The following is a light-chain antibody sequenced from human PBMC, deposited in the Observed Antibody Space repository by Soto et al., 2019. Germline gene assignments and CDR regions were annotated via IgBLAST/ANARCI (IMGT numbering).Light chain of an antibody. Sequence: IVMTQSPSTLSVSPGEGATVSCRASQSVSSHLAWYQHKPGQAPRLLIYDASNRATGIPARFSGSGSGTDFTLTISSLEPEDFAVYYCQQRSNWPPSITFGQGTRLEIK. CDR3: QQRSNWPPSIT. CDR1: QSVSSH. V-gene: IGKV3-11*01. CDR2: DAS. J-gene: IGKJ5*01.